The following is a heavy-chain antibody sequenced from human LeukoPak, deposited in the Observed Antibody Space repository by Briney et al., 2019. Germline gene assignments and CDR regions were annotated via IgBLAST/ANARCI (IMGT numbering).Heavy chain of an antibody. V-gene: IGHV4-61*02. D-gene: IGHD3-22*01. Sequence: SETLSLTCTVSGGSISSGSYYWSWIRQPAGKGLEWIGRIYTSGSTNYNPSLKSRVTISVDTSKNQFSLKLSSVTAADTAVYYCARLYDCSGYLSLDYWGQGTLVTVSS. J-gene: IGHJ4*02. CDR2: IYTSGST. CDR3: ARLYDCSGYLSLDY. CDR1: GGSISSGSYY.